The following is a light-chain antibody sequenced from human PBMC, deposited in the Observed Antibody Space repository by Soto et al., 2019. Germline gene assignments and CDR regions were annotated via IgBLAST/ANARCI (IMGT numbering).Light chain of an antibody. CDR3: QSYASSLSHYV. CDR2: DVA. J-gene: IGLJ1*01. CDR1: SADVGTSNF. V-gene: IGLV2-14*03. Sequence: QSVLTQPASVSGSPGQSITISCTGISADVGTSNFVSWYQHHPGKAPRLILYDVANRPSGVSNRFSGSKSGDTASLTISGLQAEDEADYYCQSYASSLSHYVFGTGTKVTVL.